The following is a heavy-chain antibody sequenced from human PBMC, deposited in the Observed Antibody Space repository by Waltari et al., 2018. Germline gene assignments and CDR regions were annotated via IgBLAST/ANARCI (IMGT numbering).Heavy chain of an antibody. D-gene: IGHD6-13*01. CDR3: ARHVGAAAGKVDY. J-gene: IGHJ4*02. CDR2: SYPGDSDT. V-gene: IGHV5-51*01. Sequence: EVQLVQSGAEVKKPGASLTISCTGSGYSFTSYCYGWLRRMPGKGREWMGISYPGDSDTRYSPSFQGQVTISADKSISTAYLQWSSLKASDTAMYYCARHVGAAAGKVDYWGQGTLVTVSS. CDR1: GYSFTSYC.